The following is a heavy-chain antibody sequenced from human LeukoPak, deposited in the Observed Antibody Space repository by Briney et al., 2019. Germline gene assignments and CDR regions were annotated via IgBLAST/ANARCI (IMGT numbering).Heavy chain of an antibody. CDR2: IIPIFGTA. CDR3: ARDRGYYYYYGMDV. CDR1: GGTFISYA. Sequence: GSSVKVSCKASGGTFISYAISWVRQAPGQGLEWMGGIIPIFGTANYAQKFQGRVTITADESTSIAYMELSSLRSEDTAVYYCARDRGYYYYYGMDVWGQGTTVTVSS. J-gene: IGHJ6*02. V-gene: IGHV1-69*01.